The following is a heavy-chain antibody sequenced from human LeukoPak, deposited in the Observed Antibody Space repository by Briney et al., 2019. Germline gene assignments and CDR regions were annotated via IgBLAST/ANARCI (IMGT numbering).Heavy chain of an antibody. CDR1: GFTFNSYA. CDR3: ATLDYFDSSTYGDY. CDR2: ISGTGGMT. V-gene: IGHV3-23*01. J-gene: IGHJ4*02. Sequence: RGGSLRLSCAASGFTFNSYAMSWVRQAPGRGRECVSAISGTGGMTYYADSVKGRFTISRDHSKNTLNLQMNSLRAEDTAVYYCATLDYFDSSTYGDYWGQGTLVTVSS. D-gene: IGHD3-22*01.